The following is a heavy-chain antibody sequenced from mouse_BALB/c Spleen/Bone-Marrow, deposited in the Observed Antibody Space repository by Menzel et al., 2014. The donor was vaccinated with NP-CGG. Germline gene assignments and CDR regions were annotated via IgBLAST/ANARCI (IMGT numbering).Heavy chain of an antibody. CDR3: ARPMFL. V-gene: IGHV14-3*02. J-gene: IGHJ4*01. Sequence: ESGAELVKPGASVKLSCTASGFNIKDTYMHWVKQRPEQGLEWIGRIDPANGNTKYDPKFQGKATITADTSSSTAYLQLSSLTSEDTAVYYCARPMFLWGQGTSVTVSS. CDR1: GFNIKDTY. CDR2: IDPANGNT.